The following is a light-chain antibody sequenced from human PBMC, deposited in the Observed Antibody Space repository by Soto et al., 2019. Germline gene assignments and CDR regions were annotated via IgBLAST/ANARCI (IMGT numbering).Light chain of an antibody. CDR2: GNS. CDR1: SSNIGAGYD. CDR3: QSYDSSLSGVE. Sequence: QSVLTQPPSVSGAPGQRVTISCTGSSSNIGAGYDVHWYQQLPGTAPKLLIYGNSNRPSGVPDRFSNSKSGTSASLAITGLQAEDEADYYCQSYDSSLSGVEFGGGTKLTVL. V-gene: IGLV1-40*01. J-gene: IGLJ2*01.